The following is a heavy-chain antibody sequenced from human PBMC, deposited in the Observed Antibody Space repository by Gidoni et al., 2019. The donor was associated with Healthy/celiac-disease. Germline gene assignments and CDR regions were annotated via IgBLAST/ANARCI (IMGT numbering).Heavy chain of an antibody. J-gene: IGHJ4*02. Sequence: QVQLVESGGGLVKPGGSLRLSCAASGFTFSDYYMSWIRQAPGKGLEWVSYIRSSSSYTNDADSVKGRFTISRDNAKNSLYLQMNSLRAEDTAVYYCARDLRPTYDYGGKGDFDYWGQGTLVTVSS. CDR3: ARDLRPTYDYGGKGDFDY. V-gene: IGHV3-11*06. CDR2: IRSSSSYT. D-gene: IGHD4-17*01. CDR1: GFTFSDYY.